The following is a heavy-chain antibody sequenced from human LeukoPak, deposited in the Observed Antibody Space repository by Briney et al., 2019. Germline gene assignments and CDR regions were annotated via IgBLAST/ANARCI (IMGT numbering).Heavy chain of an antibody. J-gene: IGHJ4*02. Sequence: KPSETLSLTCTVSGGSISSSSYYWGWIRQPPGKGLEWIGKINHSGSTNYNPSLKSRVTISVDTSKNQFSLKLSSVTAADTAVYYCARGGYCSSTSCYTGVYWGQGTLVTVSS. V-gene: IGHV4-39*07. CDR2: INHSGST. CDR1: GGSISSSSYY. D-gene: IGHD2-2*02. CDR3: ARGGYCSSTSCYTGVY.